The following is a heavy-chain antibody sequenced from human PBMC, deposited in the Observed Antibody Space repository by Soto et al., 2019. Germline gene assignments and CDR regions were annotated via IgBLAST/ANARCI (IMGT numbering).Heavy chain of an antibody. J-gene: IGHJ5*02. CDR2: ISAYNGNT. D-gene: IGHD3-3*01. CDR1: GYTFTSYG. Sequence: QVQLVQSGAEVKKHGASVKVSCKASGYTFTSYGISWVRQAPGQGLEWMRWISAYNGNTNYAQKLQGRVTMTTDSATSTAYMELRSLRSDDTAVYSCAMYWYPSYAVGSGSCSRWFDPLGQGTLVTVSS. V-gene: IGHV1-18*01. CDR3: AMYWYPSYAVGSGSCSRWFDP.